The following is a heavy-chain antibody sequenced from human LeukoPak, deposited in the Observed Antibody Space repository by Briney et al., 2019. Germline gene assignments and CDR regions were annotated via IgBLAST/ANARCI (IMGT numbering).Heavy chain of an antibody. CDR1: GFTFSSYS. Sequence: PGGSLRLSCAASGFTFSSYSMNWVRQAPGKGLEWVSSISSSSSYIYYADSVKGRFTISRDNAKNSLYLQMNSLRAEDTAVYYCARGLRYFDWFPPQGYAFDIWGQGTMVTVSS. D-gene: IGHD3-9*01. J-gene: IGHJ3*02. V-gene: IGHV3-21*01. CDR2: ISSSSSYI. CDR3: ARGLRYFDWFPPQGYAFDI.